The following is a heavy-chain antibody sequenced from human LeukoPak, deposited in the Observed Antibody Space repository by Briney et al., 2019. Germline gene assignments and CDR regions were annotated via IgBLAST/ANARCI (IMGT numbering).Heavy chain of an antibody. V-gene: IGHV1-69*05. D-gene: IGHD4-23*01. CDR1: GGTFSSYA. Sequence: ASVTVSYKASGGTFSSYAISWVRQAPGQGREGMGGIIPIFGTANYAQKFQGRVTITTDESTSTAYMELSSLRSEDTAVYYCATRDGGNSDLFDYWGQGTLVTVSS. CDR2: IIPIFGTA. J-gene: IGHJ4*02. CDR3: ATRDGGNSDLFDY.